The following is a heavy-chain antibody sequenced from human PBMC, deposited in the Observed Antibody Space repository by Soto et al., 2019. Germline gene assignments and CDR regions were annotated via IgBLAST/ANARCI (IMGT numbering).Heavy chain of an antibody. J-gene: IGHJ6*03. CDR2: INSDGNT. CDR1: GFTFSNYW. V-gene: IGHV3-74*01. CDR3: TRDRNYYYMDV. Sequence: EVQLVESGGGLVQPGGSLRLSCAASGFTFSNYWMHWVRQAPGKGLVWVSRINSDGNTNYADSVEGRFTISRDNAKNTLYLQMNSLRAEDTAVYYCTRDRNYYYMDVWGKGTTVTVSS.